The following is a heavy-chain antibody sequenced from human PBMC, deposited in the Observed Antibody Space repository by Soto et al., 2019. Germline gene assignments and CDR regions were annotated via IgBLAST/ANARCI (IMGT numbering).Heavy chain of an antibody. V-gene: IGHV3-72*01. CDR3: LAFLSGRPY. CDR1: GFTLSDHD. Sequence: EVQLAESGGGLVQPGGSLRLSCVVSGFTLSDHDMDWVRQAPGKGLEWVGRSTRKVESYTKEYAESVKGRFTISRHDSENSLSLQMDSLKTEDTAVYYCLAFLSGRPYWGQGTLVTVSS. D-gene: IGHD1-1*01. CDR2: STRKVESYTK. J-gene: IGHJ4*02.